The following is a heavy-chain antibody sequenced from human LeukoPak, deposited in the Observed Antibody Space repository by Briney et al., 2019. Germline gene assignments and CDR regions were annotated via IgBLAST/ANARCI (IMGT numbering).Heavy chain of an antibody. V-gene: IGHV1-69*13. Sequence: SVKVSCKASGGTFSSYAISWVRQAPGQGLEWMGGIIPIFGTANYAQKFQGRDTITADESTSTAYMELSSLRSEDTAVYYCASSGGIQLWLSVWGQGTLVTVSS. CDR2: IIPIFGTA. CDR1: GGTFSSYA. J-gene: IGHJ4*02. CDR3: ASSGGIQLWLSV. D-gene: IGHD5-18*01.